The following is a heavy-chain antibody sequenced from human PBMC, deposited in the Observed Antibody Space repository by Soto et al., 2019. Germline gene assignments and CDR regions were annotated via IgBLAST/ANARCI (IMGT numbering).Heavy chain of an antibody. CDR1: GGSIRSYY. CDR2: IYNSGST. CDR3: ARTYDFLSGYYEHFDY. J-gene: IGHJ4*02. Sequence: SETLSLTCTVSGGSIRSYYWSWIRQSPGKGLEWIAYIYNSGSTNYNPSLRSRVTISVDTSQNQFSLNLYSVTTADTAVYYCARTYDFLSGYYEHFDYWGQGTPVTVYS. D-gene: IGHD3-3*01. V-gene: IGHV4-59*01.